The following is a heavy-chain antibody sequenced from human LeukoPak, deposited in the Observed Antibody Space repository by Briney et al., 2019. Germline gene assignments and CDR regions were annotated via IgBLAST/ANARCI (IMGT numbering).Heavy chain of an antibody. V-gene: IGHV3-23*01. CDR1: GFTFSSYA. J-gene: IGHJ6*02. CDR3: AKDSMTTVSDYYYGMDV. CDR2: ISGSGGST. D-gene: IGHD4-17*01. Sequence: GGPLRLSCAASGFTFSSYAMSWVRQAPGKGLEWVSAISGSGGSTYYADSVKGRFTISRDNSKNTLYLQMNSLRAEDTAVYYCAKDSMTTVSDYYYGMDVWGQGTTVTVSS.